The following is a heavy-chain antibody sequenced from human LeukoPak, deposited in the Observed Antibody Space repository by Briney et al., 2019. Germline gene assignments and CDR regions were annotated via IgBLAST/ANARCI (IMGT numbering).Heavy chain of an antibody. V-gene: IGHV1-2*02. J-gene: IGHJ4*02. CDR2: INPNSGGT. D-gene: IGHD3-22*01. CDR3: ARDARYYYDSSGYPHFDY. Sequence: ASVKVSCKASGYTFTGYYMHWVRQAPGQGLEWMGWINPNSGGTNYAQKFQGRVTMTRDTSISTAYMELSRLRSDDTAVYYCARDARYYYDSSGYPHFDYWGQGTLVTVSS. CDR1: GYTFTGYY.